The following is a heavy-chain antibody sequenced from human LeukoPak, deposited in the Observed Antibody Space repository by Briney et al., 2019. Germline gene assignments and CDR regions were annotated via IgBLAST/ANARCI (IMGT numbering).Heavy chain of an antibody. J-gene: IGHJ4*02. CDR2: IKQDGSET. D-gene: IGHD2-2*01. V-gene: IGHV3-7*01. CDR1: GFTFSSYW. Sequence: PGGSLRLSCAASGFTFSSYWMSWVRQAPGKGLEWVANIKQDGSETYYVDSVKGRSTISRDNAKNSLYLQMSSLRAEDTAVYYCARYPRWDIVVVPSGDPPAYYWGQGTLVTVSS. CDR3: ARYPRWDIVVVPSGDPPAYY.